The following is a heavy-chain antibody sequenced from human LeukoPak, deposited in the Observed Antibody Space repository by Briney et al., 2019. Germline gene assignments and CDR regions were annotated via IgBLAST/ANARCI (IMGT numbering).Heavy chain of an antibody. CDR1: GFTFSAYS. V-gene: IGHV3-21*01. CDR2: IDTSGTYL. J-gene: IGHJ4*02. Sequence: GGSLRLSCAASGFTFSAYSMNWVRQAPGKGLEWVSTIDTSGTYLYYTDSVRGRFTISRDNAWNSLYLQMNSLRAEDTAVYYCAKVHTNGWETPFDHWGQGTLVTVSS. CDR3: AKVHTNGWETPFDH. D-gene: IGHD6-19*01.